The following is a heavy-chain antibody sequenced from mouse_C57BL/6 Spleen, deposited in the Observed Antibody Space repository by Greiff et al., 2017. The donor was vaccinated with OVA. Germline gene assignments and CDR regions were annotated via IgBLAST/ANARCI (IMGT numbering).Heavy chain of an antibody. CDR3: ARDYGNSEGSWFAY. V-gene: IGHV1-42*01. Sequence: SGPELVKPGASVKISCKASGYSFTGYYMNWVKQSPEKSLEWIGEIDPSTGGTTYNQKFKAKATLTVDKSSSTAYMQLKSLTSEDSAVYYCARDYGNSEGSWFAYWGQGTLVTVSA. D-gene: IGHD2-1*01. CDR2: IDPSTGGT. J-gene: IGHJ3*01. CDR1: GYSFTGYY.